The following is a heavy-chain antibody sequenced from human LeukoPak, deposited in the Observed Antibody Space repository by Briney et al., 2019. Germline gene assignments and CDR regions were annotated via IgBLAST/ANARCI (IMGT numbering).Heavy chain of an antibody. Sequence: PGGSLRLSCAASGFTFKNYKMNWVRQAPGKGLEWVSSISSSSTYIYYADFLKGRFNISRDNARNSLFLQINSLRAEDTAVYYCARERVVAMAGAYYYYGMDVWGPGTTVTVSS. CDR3: ARERVVAMAGAYYYYGMDV. CDR2: ISSSSTYI. D-gene: IGHD6-19*01. J-gene: IGHJ6*02. V-gene: IGHV3-21*01. CDR1: GFTFKNYK.